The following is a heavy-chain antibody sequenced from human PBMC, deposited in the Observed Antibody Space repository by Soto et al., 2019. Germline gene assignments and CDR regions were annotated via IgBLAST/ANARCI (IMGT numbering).Heavy chain of an antibody. D-gene: IGHD6-19*01. Sequence: GGSLRLSCAASGFTFSSYAMSWVRQAPGKGLEWVSAISGSGGSTYYADSVKGRFTISRDNSKNTLYLQMNSLRAEDTAVYYCAKDGHPGDNDGPRIAVAGNFDYWGQGTLVTVSS. CDR3: AKDGHPGDNDGPRIAVAGNFDY. V-gene: IGHV3-23*01. CDR2: ISGSGGST. CDR1: GFTFSSYA. J-gene: IGHJ4*02.